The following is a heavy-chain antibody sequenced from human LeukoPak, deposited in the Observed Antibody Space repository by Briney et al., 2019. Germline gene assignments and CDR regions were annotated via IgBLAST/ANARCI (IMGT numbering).Heavy chain of an antibody. CDR1: GGTFSSYA. J-gene: IGHJ6*02. Sequence: SVKVSCKASGGTFSSYAISWVRQAPGQGLELMGRIIPIFGIANYAQKFQGRVTITADKSTSTAYMELSSLRSEDTAVYYCARDPHYGDYHNPEGYYYYGMDVWGQGTTVTVSS. D-gene: IGHD4-17*01. V-gene: IGHV1-69*04. CDR3: ARDPHYGDYHNPEGYYYYGMDV. CDR2: IIPIFGIA.